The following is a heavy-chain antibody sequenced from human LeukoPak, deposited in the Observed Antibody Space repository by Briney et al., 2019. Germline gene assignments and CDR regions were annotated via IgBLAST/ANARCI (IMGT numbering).Heavy chain of an antibody. CDR1: GFTFSSYS. CDR2: ISSTSSTL. J-gene: IGHJ6*03. Sequence: GGSLRLSCAASGFTFSSYSMNWVRQAPGKGLEWVSYISSTSSTLYYADSVKGRFTISRDNAKNSLYLQMNSLRAEDTAVYYCARGPPRGKYYYMDVWGKGTTVTVSS. CDR3: ARGPPRGKYYYMDV. D-gene: IGHD1-1*01. V-gene: IGHV3-48*04.